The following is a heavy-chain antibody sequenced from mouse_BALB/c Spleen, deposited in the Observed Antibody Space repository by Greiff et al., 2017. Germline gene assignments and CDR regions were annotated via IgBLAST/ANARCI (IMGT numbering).Heavy chain of an antibody. V-gene: IGHV3-6*02. Sequence: EVKVEESGPGLVKPSQSLSLTCSVTGYSITSGYYWNWIRQFPGNKLEWMGYISYDGSNNYNPSLKNRISITRDTSKNQFFLKLNSVTTEDTATYYCAFYYRYYFDYWGQGTTLTVSS. CDR3: AFYYRYYFDY. CDR2: ISYDGSN. J-gene: IGHJ2*01. CDR1: GYSITSGYY. D-gene: IGHD2-14*01.